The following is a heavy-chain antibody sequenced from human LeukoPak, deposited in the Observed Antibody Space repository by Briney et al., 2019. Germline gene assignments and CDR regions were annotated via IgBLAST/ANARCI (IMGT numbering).Heavy chain of an antibody. CDR3: ARINQQLVID. V-gene: IGHV4-39*07. J-gene: IGHJ1*01. CDR2: IYYSGST. CDR1: GGSISSSSYY. D-gene: IGHD6-13*01. Sequence: SETLSLTCTVSGGSISSSSYYWGWIRQPPGKGLEWIGNIYYSGSTYYNPSLKSRVTISVDTSKNQVSLKLSSVTAADTAVYYCARINQQLVIDWGQGTLVTVSS.